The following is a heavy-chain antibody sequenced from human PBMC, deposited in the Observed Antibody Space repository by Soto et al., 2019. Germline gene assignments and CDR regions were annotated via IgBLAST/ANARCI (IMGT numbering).Heavy chain of an antibody. D-gene: IGHD6-13*01. CDR3: ARGTAPYSSSWYVGFDY. J-gene: IGHJ4*02. CDR2: ISSSGSTI. V-gene: IGHV3-11*01. Sequence: PGGSLRLSCAASGFTFSDYYMSWIRQAPGKGLEWVSYISSSGSTIYYADSVKGRFTISRDNAKNSLYLQMNSLRAEDTAVYYCARGTAPYSSSWYVGFDYWGQGTLVTVSS. CDR1: GFTFSDYY.